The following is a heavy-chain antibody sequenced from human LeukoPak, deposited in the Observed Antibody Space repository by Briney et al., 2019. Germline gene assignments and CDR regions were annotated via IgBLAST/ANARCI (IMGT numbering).Heavy chain of an antibody. J-gene: IGHJ6*02. CDR1: GYTFTSYY. Sequence: ASVKVSCKASGYTFTSYYMHWVRQAPGQGLEWMGIINPSGGSTSYAQKFQGRVTMTRDTSTSTVYMELSSLRSEDTAVYYCARGSPRETYYYDSSGYYSDYYGMEVWGQGTTVTVSS. D-gene: IGHD3-22*01. CDR2: INPSGGST. V-gene: IGHV1-46*01. CDR3: ARGSPRETYYYDSSGYYSDYYGMEV.